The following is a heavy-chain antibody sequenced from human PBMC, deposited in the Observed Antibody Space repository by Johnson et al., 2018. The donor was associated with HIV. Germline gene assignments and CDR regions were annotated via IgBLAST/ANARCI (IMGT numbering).Heavy chain of an antibody. CDR3: ARVKRPSWELLPGDAFDI. CDR2: ISYDGSNK. D-gene: IGHD1-26*01. J-gene: IGHJ3*02. V-gene: IGHV3-30*04. Sequence: VQLVESGGGVVQPGRSLRLSCAASGFTFSSYAMHWVRQAPGKGLEWVAVISYDGSNKYYADSVRGRFTISRDNSKNTLYLQMNSLRAEDTAVYYCARVKRPSWELLPGDAFDIWGQGTMVTVSS. CDR1: GFTFSSYA.